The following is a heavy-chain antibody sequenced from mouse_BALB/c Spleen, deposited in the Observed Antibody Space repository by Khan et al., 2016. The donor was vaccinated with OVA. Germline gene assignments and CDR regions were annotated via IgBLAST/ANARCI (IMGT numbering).Heavy chain of an antibody. CDR1: GFTFSTYG. CDR2: VSTGGSYT. J-gene: IGHJ3*01. CDR3: TRLAYYYDSEGFAY. D-gene: IGHD1-1*01. V-gene: IGHV5-6*01. Sequence: DVHLVESGGDLVKPGGSLKLSCAASGFTFSTYGMSWVRQAPDKRLEWVATVSTGGSYTYYPDSVKGRVTISRDNAKNTLYLQMSGLRSEDTAMFYCTRLAYYYDSEGFAYWGQGTLVTVSA.